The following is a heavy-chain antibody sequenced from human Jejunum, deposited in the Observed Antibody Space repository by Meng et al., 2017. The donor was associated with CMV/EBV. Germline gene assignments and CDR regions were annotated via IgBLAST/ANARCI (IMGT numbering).Heavy chain of an antibody. CDR2: ISGSSTYI. D-gene: IGHD4-17*01. J-gene: IGHJ5*02. Sequence: SGFSFSNYWMHWVRQAPGKGLEWLSYISGSSTYIYHADSVKGRFTISRDNAKNSVYLQMNSLRAEDTAVYYCARAIDYGDPNWFDPWGQGTLVTVSS. CDR3: ARAIDYGDPNWFDP. CDR1: GFSFSNYW. V-gene: IGHV3-21*01.